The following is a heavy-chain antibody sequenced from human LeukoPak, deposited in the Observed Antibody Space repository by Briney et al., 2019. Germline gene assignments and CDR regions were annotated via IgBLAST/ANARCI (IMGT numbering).Heavy chain of an antibody. CDR3: AREGLRSRHAFDI. V-gene: IGHV3-74*01. CDR1: VFTFSSYW. D-gene: IGHD4-17*01. CDR2: INTDGSST. Sequence: PGGSLRLSCAASVFTFSSYWMHWVRQAPGKGLVWVSRINTDGSSTSYADSVKGRFTISRDNAKNTLYLQMNSLRAEDTAVYYCAREGLRSRHAFDIWGQGTMVTVSS. J-gene: IGHJ3*02.